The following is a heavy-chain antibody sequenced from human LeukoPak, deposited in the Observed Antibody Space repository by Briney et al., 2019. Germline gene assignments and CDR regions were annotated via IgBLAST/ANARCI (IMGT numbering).Heavy chain of an antibody. V-gene: IGHV4-4*07. Sequence: MTSETLSLTCTVSGGSISSYYWSWIRQPARKGLEWIGRIYTSGSTNYNPSLKSRVTMSVDTSKNQFSLKLSSVTAADTAVYYCARDGMVRGVVDYWGQGTLVTVSS. CDR2: IYTSGST. J-gene: IGHJ4*02. CDR1: GGSISSYY. CDR3: ARDGMVRGVVDY. D-gene: IGHD3-10*01.